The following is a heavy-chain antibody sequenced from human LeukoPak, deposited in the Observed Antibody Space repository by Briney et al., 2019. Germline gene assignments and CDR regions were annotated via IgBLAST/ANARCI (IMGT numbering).Heavy chain of an antibody. V-gene: IGHV3-23*01. CDR1: GFTFSSYA. Sequence: GGSLRLSCAASGFTFSSYAMSWVRQAPGKGLEWGSAISGSGGSTYYADSVKGRFTISRDNSKNTLYLQMNSLRAEDTAVYYCAKHPLGSSPPHTNWFDPWGQGTLVTVSS. CDR3: AKHPLGSSPPHTNWFDP. J-gene: IGHJ5*02. D-gene: IGHD6-13*01. CDR2: ISGSGGST.